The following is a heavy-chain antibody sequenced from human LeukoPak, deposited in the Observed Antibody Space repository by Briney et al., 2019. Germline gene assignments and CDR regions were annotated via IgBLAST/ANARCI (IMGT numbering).Heavy chain of an antibody. CDR3: ARGYDILTGYSNYYYYGMDV. CDR1: GGSISSGGYY. CDR2: IYYSGST. D-gene: IGHD3-9*01. J-gene: IGHJ6*02. V-gene: IGHV4-31*03. Sequence: TSETLSLTCTVSGGSISSGGYYWSWIRQHPGKGLEWIGYIYYSGSTYYNPSLKSRVTISVDTSKNQFSLKLSSVTAADTAVYYCARGYDILTGYSNYYYYGMDVWGQGTTVTVSS.